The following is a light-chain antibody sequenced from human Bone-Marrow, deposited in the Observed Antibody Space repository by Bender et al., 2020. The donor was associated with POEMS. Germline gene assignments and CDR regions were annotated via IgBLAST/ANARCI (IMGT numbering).Light chain of an antibody. CDR1: SSDVGRYSY. J-gene: IGLJ3*02. CDR2: EVS. V-gene: IGLV2-14*01. CDR3: SSYTSSSNWV. Sequence: QSALTQPASVSGSPGQSITISCTGTSSDVGRYSYVSWYQQHPGKAPKLMIYEVSNRPSGVSNRFSGSKSGNTASLTISGLQAEDEADYYCSSYTSSSNWVFGGGTKLTVL.